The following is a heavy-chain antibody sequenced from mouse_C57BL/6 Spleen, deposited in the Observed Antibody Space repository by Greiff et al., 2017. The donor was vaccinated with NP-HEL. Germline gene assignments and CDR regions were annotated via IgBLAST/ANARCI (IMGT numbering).Heavy chain of an antibody. CDR1: GYTFTSYW. V-gene: IGHV1-52*01. D-gene: IGHD2-1*01. J-gene: IGHJ4*01. CDR2: IDPSDSET. CDR3: ARGDGNYAMDY. Sequence: VQLQQPGAELVRPGSSVKLSCKASGYTFTSYWMHWVKQRPIQGLEWIGNIDPSDSETHYNQKFKDKATLTVDKSSSTAYMQLSSLTSEDSAVYYCARGDGNYAMDYWGQGTSVTVSS.